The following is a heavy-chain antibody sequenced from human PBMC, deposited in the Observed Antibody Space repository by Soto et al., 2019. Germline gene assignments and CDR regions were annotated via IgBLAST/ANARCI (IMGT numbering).Heavy chain of an antibody. CDR1: GGSISSYY. CDR3: ARDYGGNDV. Sequence: SETLSLTCTVSGGSISSYYWSWIRQPPGKGLEWIGYIYYSGSTNYNPSLKSRVTISVDTSKNQFSLKLSSVTAADTAVYYCARDYGGNDVWGQGTLVTFSS. V-gene: IGHV4-59*01. J-gene: IGHJ4*02. D-gene: IGHD4-17*01. CDR2: IYYSGST.